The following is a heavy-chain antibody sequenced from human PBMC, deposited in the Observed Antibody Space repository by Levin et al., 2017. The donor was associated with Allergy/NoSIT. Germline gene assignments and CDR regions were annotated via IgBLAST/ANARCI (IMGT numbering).Heavy chain of an antibody. CDR2: TSYRSKWSS. Sequence: LRLSCAISGDSVSNNRTAWHWIRQSPSRGLEWLGRTSYRSKWSSDYAVSVKSRITISPDTSNNQFSLQLNSVTPEDTAVYYCARDISGGWLFDYWGQGTLVTVSS. CDR1: GDSVSNNRTA. CDR3: ARDISGGWLFDY. V-gene: IGHV6-1*01. J-gene: IGHJ4*02. D-gene: IGHD6-19*01.